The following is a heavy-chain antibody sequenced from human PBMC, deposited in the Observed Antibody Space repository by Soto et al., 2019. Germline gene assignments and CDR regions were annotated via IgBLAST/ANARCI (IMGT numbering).Heavy chain of an antibody. CDR3: ARIRTGYAHYYGMDV. J-gene: IGHJ6*02. CDR1: GGSFCGYY. Sequence: PSETLSLTCAVYGGSFCGYYWSWIRQPPGKGLEWIGEINHSGSTNYNPSLKSRVTISVDTSKNQFSLKLSSVTAADTAVYYCARIRTGYAHYYGMDVWGQGTTVTVSS. V-gene: IGHV4-34*01. CDR2: INHSGST. D-gene: IGHD3-9*01.